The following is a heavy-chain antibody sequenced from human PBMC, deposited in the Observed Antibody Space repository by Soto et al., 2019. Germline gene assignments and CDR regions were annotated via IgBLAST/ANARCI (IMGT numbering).Heavy chain of an antibody. D-gene: IGHD3-10*01. CDR2: IIPIFGTA. J-gene: IGHJ3*02. V-gene: IGHV1-69*01. Sequence: QVQLVQSGAEVKKPGSSVKVSCKASGGTFSSYAISWVRQAPGQGLEWMGGIIPIFGTANYAQKFQGRVTITADESTSTAYMELSSLRSEDTAVYYCAREPYGSGSPSSNDAFDIWGQGTMVTVSS. CDR1: GGTFSSYA. CDR3: AREPYGSGSPSSNDAFDI.